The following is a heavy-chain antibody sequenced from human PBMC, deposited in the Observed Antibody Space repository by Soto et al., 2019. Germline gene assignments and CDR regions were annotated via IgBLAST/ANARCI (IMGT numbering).Heavy chain of an antibody. J-gene: IGHJ5*02. Sequence: EVQLLESGGGLVQPGGSLRLSCAASGFTFSSYAMSWVRQAPGKGLEWVSAISGSGGSTYYADSVKGRFTISRDNSKNPLYLQMNSLRAEDTAVYYCAKGLRDTVTIDWFDPCGQGTLVTVSS. D-gene: IGHD4-4*01. V-gene: IGHV3-23*01. CDR3: AKGLRDTVTIDWFDP. CDR1: GFTFSSYA. CDR2: ISGSGGST.